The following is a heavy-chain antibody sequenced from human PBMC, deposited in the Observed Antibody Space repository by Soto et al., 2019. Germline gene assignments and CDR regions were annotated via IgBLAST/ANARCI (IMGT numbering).Heavy chain of an antibody. CDR3: ARDLPGDYGDDPSSPNYSSYSGMDV. D-gene: IGHD4-17*01. CDR1: GYTFTSYY. Sequence: GASVKVSCKASGYTFTSYYMHWVRQAPGQGLEWMGIINPSGGSTSYAQKFQGRVTMTRDTSTSTVYMELSSLRSEDTAVYYCARDLPGDYGDDPSSPNYSSYSGMDVWGQGTTVTVS. CDR2: INPSGGST. J-gene: IGHJ6*02. V-gene: IGHV1-46*03.